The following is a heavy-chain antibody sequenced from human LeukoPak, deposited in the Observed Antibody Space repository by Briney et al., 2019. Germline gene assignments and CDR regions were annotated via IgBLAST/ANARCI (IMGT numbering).Heavy chain of an antibody. D-gene: IGHD5-24*01. V-gene: IGHV3-23*01. CDR1: GFTFSSYA. CDR2: ISGSGGST. Sequence: PGGSLRLSCGASGFTFSSYAMSWVRQAPGKGLEWVSAISGSGGSTYYADSVKGRFTISRDNSKNTLYLQMNSLRAEDTAVYYCAKRRDGYKGPTDYWGQGTLVTVSS. J-gene: IGHJ4*02. CDR3: AKRRDGYKGPTDY.